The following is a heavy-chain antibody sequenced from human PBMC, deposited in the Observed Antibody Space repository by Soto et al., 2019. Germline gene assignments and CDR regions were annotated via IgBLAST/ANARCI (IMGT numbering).Heavy chain of an antibody. CDR3: AGGLRIVGVTIWVDP. J-gene: IGHJ5*02. Sequence: SETLPLTCTVSGGSISSYYWSWIRQPPRKGLEWIGYIYYSGSTNYTPSLKSRVTISVDTCKNQFSMKLSSVTAAHTAVYYCAGGLRIVGVTIWVDPCRQGTLETVSS. V-gene: IGHV4-59*01. CDR2: IYYSGST. D-gene: IGHD1-26*01. CDR1: GGSISSYY.